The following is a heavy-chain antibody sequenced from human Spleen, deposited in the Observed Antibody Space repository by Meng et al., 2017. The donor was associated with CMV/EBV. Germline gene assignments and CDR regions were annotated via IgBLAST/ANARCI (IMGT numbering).Heavy chain of an antibody. CDR3: AKDRGYHLPQYYFDY. CDR2: INSDGSST. J-gene: IGHJ4*02. V-gene: IGHV3-74*01. D-gene: IGHD1-14*01. CDR1: GFTFSSYS. Sequence: GESLKISCAASGFTFSSYSMNWVRQAPGKGLEWVSRINSDGSSTSYADSVKGRFTISRDNSKNTLYLQMNSLRAEDTAVYYCAKDRGYHLPQYYFDYWGQGTLVTVSS.